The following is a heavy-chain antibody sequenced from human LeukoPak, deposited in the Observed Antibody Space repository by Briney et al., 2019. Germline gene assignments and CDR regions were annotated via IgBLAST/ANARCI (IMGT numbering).Heavy chain of an antibody. D-gene: IGHD3-22*01. CDR1: GFTFSIYA. CDR3: ARAPGGSAYLPIDY. CDR2: INDGGGNT. J-gene: IGHJ4*02. V-gene: IGHV3-23*01. Sequence: GGSLRLSCAASGFTFSIYAMSWVRLAPGKGLEWVSTINDGGGNTYYADSVRGRSTISRDNSAGTLFLQMNSLRAEDTAVYYCARAPGGSAYLPIDYWGQGTLVTVSS.